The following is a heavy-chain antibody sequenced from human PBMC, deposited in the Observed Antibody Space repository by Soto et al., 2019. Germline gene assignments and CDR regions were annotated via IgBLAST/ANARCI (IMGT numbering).Heavy chain of an antibody. V-gene: IGHV1-69*01. CDR3: ARSQGSSSSLDIYYYYYYGMDV. D-gene: IGHD2-2*01. J-gene: IGHJ6*02. Sequence: QVQLVQSGAEVKKPGSSVKVSCKAPGGTFSTYAISWVRQAPGQGLEWMGGVIPIFGTPKYAQKFQGRVTITADECMSTGYMELRSLRSEDTAVYYCARSQGSSSSLDIYYYYYYGMDVWGQGTTVTVSS. CDR1: GGTFSTYA. CDR2: VIPIFGTP.